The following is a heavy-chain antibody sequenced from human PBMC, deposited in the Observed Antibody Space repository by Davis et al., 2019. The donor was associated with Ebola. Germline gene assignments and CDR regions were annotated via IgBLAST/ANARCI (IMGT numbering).Heavy chain of an antibody. D-gene: IGHD3-22*01. CDR1: GGSVSSTTYY. CDR2: IYYSGRT. V-gene: IGHV4-61*01. CDR3: ARRGITLTSGRFDP. Sequence: GSLRLSCTVSGGSVSSTTYYWSWIRRPPGKGLEWIGYIYYSGRTNSNPSVKGRVSMSVDTSKNQFSLNLSSVTAADTAVYYCARRGITLTSGRFDPWGQGTLVTVSS. J-gene: IGHJ5*02.